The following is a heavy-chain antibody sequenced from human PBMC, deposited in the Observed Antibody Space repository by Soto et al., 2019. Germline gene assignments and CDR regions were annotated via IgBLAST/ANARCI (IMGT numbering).Heavy chain of an antibody. D-gene: IGHD4-4*01. J-gene: IGHJ6*02. CDR1: GGTFSSYA. V-gene: IGHV1-69*06. CDR3: ARDRRYSNYGYYYYYYGMDV. Sequence: ASLKVSCKASGGTFSSYAISWVRQAPGQGLEWMGGIIPIFGTANYAQKFQGRVTITADKSTSTAYMELSSLRSEDTAVYYCARDRRYSNYGYYYYYYGMDVWGQGTTVPVS. CDR2: IIPIFGTA.